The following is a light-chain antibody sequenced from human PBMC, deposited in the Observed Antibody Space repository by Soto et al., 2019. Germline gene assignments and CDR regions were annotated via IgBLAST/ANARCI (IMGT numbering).Light chain of an antibody. CDR2: AAS. CDR3: QKYNSAPRT. CDR1: QGSSNY. Sequence: DIQVTQSLSSLSASLGARVTITCGANQGSSNYLAWYQQKPGKVPKLLIYAASTLQSGVPSRFSGSGSGTDFTLTISSLQPEDVATYYCQKYNSAPRTFGQRTRLEVK. J-gene: IGKJ5*01. V-gene: IGKV1-27*01.